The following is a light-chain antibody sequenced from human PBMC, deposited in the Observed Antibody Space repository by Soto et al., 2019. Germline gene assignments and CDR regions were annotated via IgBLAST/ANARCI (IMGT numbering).Light chain of an antibody. Sequence: EIVMSQSPSTLSVSPGGRATLSCRARQIMSVALSCYQQKPGQAPRLLIYGASSRATGIPDRFSGSGSGTDFTLTISILEPEDFAVYYCQQYGSSPIFGGGTKVAIK. CDR3: QQYGSSPI. CDR1: QIMSVA. J-gene: IGKJ4*01. CDR2: GAS. V-gene: IGKV3-20*01.